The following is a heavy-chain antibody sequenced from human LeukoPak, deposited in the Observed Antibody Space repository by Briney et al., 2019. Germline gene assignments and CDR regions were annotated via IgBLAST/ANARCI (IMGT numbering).Heavy chain of an antibody. CDR1: GFTFSSYE. J-gene: IGHJ3*02. CDR2: ISSSGSNI. D-gene: IGHD1-26*01. V-gene: IGHV3-48*03. CDR3: ARSPYTESYYGDALDI. Sequence: GGSLRLSCAASGFTFSSYEMNWVRQSRGRGLEWVSYISSSGSNIYYADSVKGRLTISRDNAKNSLYLQMNSLRAEDTAVYYCARSPYTESYYGDALDIWGQGTTVTVSS.